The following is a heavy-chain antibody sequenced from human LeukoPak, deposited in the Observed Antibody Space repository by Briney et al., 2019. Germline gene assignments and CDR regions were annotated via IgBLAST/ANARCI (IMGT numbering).Heavy chain of an antibody. Sequence: ASVKVSCKASGYTFTSYGISWVRQAAGQGREWMGWNSAYNGNTDYAQKLQGRVTMTTDTSTSTAYMELRSLTSDDTAVYYCAREVVIYTHYYYYGMDVWGQGTTVTVSS. CDR2: NSAYNGNT. CDR1: GYTFTSYG. CDR3: AREVVIYTHYYYYGMDV. V-gene: IGHV1-18*01. J-gene: IGHJ6*02. D-gene: IGHD3-16*02.